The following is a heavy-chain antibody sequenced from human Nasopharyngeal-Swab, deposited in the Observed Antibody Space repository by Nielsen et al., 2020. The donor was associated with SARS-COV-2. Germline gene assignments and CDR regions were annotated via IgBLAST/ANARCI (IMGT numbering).Heavy chain of an antibody. CDR3: ARRGRCSGSSCDMDV. V-gene: IGHV1-46*02. D-gene: IGHD2-2*01. Sequence: ASVTVSCKASGYTLNNYYIHWVRQAPGQGLEWMGMINPGSGGTTYAQKFQGRVTMTRDTSTSTVFMDLSSLRSEDTAVYYCARRGRCSGSSCDMDVWGQGTTVTVSS. CDR2: INPGSGGT. J-gene: IGHJ6*02. CDR1: GYTLNNYY.